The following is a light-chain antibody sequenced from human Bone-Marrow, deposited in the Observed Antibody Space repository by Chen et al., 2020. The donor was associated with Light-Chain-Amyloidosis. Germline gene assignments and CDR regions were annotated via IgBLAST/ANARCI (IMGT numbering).Light chain of an antibody. CDR3: CSAAGDYWV. CDR2: EVI. Sequence: QSALTQPPSASGSPGPSVTISCTGTNSDVGRDDYVSWYQQHPGKAPRFLIFEVIKRSSGVPDRFSGSECGYTASLTGSGAQAGAAAEYSCCSAAGDYWVFGGRTKLPVL. J-gene: IGLJ3*02. V-gene: IGLV2-8*01. CDR1: NSDVGRDDY.